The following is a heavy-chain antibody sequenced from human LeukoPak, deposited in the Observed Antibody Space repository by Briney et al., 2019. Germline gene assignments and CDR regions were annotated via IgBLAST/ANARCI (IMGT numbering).Heavy chain of an antibody. CDR3: ARDKYYYGSGSYRVYFDY. CDR2: IYTSGST. D-gene: IGHD3-10*01. J-gene: IGHJ4*02. CDR1: GGSISSYY. V-gene: IGHV4-4*07. Sequence: PSETLSLTCTVSGGSISSYYWSWIRQPAGKGLEWIGRIYTSGSTNYNPSLKSRVTMSVDTSKNQFSLKLSSVTAADTAVYYCARDKYYYGSGSYRVYFDYWGQGALVTVSS.